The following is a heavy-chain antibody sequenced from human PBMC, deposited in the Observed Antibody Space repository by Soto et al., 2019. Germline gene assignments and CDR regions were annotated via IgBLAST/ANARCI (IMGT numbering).Heavy chain of an antibody. Sequence: SETLSLTCSVSGASVSSSHYWGWIRQHQGKGLEWIGSVSYSGGRYYSPSFKSRITIFVDTSNNQFSLRVGSVTATDTAVYFCARHYNTGAFFDYWGQGKLVTVSS. CDR3: ARHYNTGAFFDY. J-gene: IGHJ4*02. D-gene: IGHD1-20*01. V-gene: IGHV4-39*01. CDR1: GASVSSSHY. CDR2: VSYSGGR.